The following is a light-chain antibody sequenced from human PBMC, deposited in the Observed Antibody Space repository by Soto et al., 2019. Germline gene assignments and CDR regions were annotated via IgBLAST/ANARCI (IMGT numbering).Light chain of an antibody. Sequence: DIKMTQSPSILSASMGDRVTITCRASQSISSWLAWYQQKPGKAPNLLIHKASHLESGVPSRFSGSGSGTEFTLTISSLQPGDFATYYCQHYNTYPWTFGQGTKVDI. CDR1: QSISSW. CDR2: KAS. J-gene: IGKJ1*01. CDR3: QHYNTYPWT. V-gene: IGKV1-5*03.